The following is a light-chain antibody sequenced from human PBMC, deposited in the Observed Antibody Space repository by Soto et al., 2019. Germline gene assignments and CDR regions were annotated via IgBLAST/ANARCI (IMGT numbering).Light chain of an antibody. CDR2: GAS. V-gene: IGKV3D-11*02. CDR1: QIVSSN. CDR3: KQRSYWHTIT. Sequence: ILITQSPSTLSVSPWQRATLSCRSSQIVSSNLDWYQQKPGQAHRLLIFGASKRATGIPERFSGSGYGRDFTLTISGLENEDFAVYYCKQRSYWHTITVGQGTRMEIK. J-gene: IGKJ5*01.